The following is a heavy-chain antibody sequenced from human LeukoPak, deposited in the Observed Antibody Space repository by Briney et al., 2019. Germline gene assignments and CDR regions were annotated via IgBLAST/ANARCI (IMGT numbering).Heavy chain of an antibody. J-gene: IGHJ4*02. CDR1: GFTVSSHY. D-gene: IGHD3-22*01. V-gene: IGHV3-66*01. CDR3: ARDRHYYDSSGYFDY. CDR2: LYSDGTT. Sequence: GGSLRLSCAASGFTVSSHYMNWVRQAPGKGLQWVSVLYSDGTTYYADSVKGRFTISRDNSKNTLYLQMNSLRAEDTAVYYCARDRHYYDSSGYFDYWGQGTLVTVSS.